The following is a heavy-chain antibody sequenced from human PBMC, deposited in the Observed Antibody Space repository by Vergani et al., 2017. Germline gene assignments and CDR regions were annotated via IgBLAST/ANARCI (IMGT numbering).Heavy chain of an antibody. CDR3: AKEYFQQWLDRGGFDY. Sequence: EVQLLESGGGLVQPGGSLRLSCAASGFTFSSYAMSWVRKAPGKGLEWVSAISGSGGSTYYADSVKGRFTISRDNSKNTLYLQMNSLRAEDTAVYYCAKEYFQQWLDRGGFDYWGQGTLVTVSS. CDR2: ISGSGGST. D-gene: IGHD6-19*01. V-gene: IGHV3-23*01. CDR1: GFTFSSYA. J-gene: IGHJ4*02.